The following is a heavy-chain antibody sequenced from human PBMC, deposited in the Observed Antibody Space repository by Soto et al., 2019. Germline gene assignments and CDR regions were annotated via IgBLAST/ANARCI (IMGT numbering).Heavy chain of an antibody. CDR1: GGTFSSYA. D-gene: IGHD2-8*01. Sequence: SVKVSCKASGGTFSSYAISWVRQAPGQGLEWMGGILPIFGTANYAQKFQGRVTITANESTSTAYMELSSLRSEDTAVYYCARAHKGDYCTNGVCPNYYYYGMDVWGQGTTVTVSS. V-gene: IGHV1-69*13. J-gene: IGHJ6*02. CDR2: ILPIFGTA. CDR3: ARAHKGDYCTNGVCPNYYYYGMDV.